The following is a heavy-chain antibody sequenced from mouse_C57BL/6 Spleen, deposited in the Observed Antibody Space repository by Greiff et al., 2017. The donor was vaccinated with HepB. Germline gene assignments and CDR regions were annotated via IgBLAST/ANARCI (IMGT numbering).Heavy chain of an antibody. Sequence: QVQLQQPGAELVKPGASVKLSCKASGYTFTSYWMQWVKQRPGQGLEWIGEIDPSDSYTNYNQKFKGKATLTVDTSSSTAYMQLSSLTSEDSAVYYCARWNYYGSRYYFDCWGQGTTLTVSS. J-gene: IGHJ2*01. CDR1: GYTFTSYW. D-gene: IGHD1-1*01. V-gene: IGHV1-50*01. CDR3: ARWNYYGSRYYFDC. CDR2: IDPSDSYT.